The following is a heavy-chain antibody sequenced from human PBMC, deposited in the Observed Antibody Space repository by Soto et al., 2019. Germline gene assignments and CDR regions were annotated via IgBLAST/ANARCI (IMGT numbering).Heavy chain of an antibody. CDR3: AKVGGQWLKDRWFDP. J-gene: IGHJ5*02. D-gene: IGHD6-19*01. CDR1: GFTFSSYA. CDR2: ISGSGGST. V-gene: IGHV3-23*01. Sequence: VGSLRLSCAASGFTFSSYAMSWVRQAPGKGLEWVSAISGSGGSTYYADSVKGRFTISRDNSKNTLYLQMNSLRAEDTAVYYCAKVGGQWLKDRWFDPWGQGTLVTVSS.